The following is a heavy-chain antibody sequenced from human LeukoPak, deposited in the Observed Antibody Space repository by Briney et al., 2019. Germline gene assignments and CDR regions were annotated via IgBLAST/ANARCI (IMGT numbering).Heavy chain of an antibody. CDR2: INPSGGST. Sequence: GASVKVSCEASGYTFTSYYVHWVRQAPGQGLEWMGIINPSGGSTSYAQKFQGRVTMTRDTSTSTVYMELSSLRSEDTAVYYCARGPAMDEEYYYDSSGYYYVFGFDYWGQGTLVTVS. CDR3: ARGPAMDEEYYYDSSGYYYVFGFDY. D-gene: IGHD3-22*01. J-gene: IGHJ4*02. V-gene: IGHV1-46*01. CDR1: GYTFTSYY.